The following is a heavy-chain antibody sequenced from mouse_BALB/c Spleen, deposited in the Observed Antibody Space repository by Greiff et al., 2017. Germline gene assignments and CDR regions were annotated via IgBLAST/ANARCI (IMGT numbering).Heavy chain of an antibody. D-gene: IGHD2-1*01. CDR2: IWAGGST. CDR1: GFSLTSYG. CDR3: ARDRGNYWMDY. J-gene: IGHJ4*01. V-gene: IGHV2-9*02. Sequence: VQLVESGPGLVAPAQCLSITCTVSGFSLTSYGVHWVRQPPGKGLEWLGVIWAGGSTNYNSALMARLSISTDNAKSQVFLKMNSLQTDDTAMYYCARDRGNYWMDYWGQGTSVTVSS.